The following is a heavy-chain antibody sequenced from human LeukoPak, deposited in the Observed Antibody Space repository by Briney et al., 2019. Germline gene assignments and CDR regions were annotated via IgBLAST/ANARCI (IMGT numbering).Heavy chain of an antibody. CDR3: PRLVAVAGRVPYYLGY. D-gene: IGHD6-19*01. CDR1: GYSFTSYW. V-gene: IGHV5-51*01. Sequence: GESLKISCKGSGYSFTSYWIGWVRQMPGKGLEWMGIIYPGDSNTSYGPSFQGQVTISADKSNSPAYLQGSSLRASDPALYYWPRLVAVAGRVPYYLGYWGQGNLDTLSS. CDR2: IYPGDSNT. J-gene: IGHJ4*02.